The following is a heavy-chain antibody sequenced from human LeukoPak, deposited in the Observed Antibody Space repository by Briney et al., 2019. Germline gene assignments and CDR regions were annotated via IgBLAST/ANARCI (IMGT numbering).Heavy chain of an antibody. V-gene: IGHV3-33*01. D-gene: IGHD5-24*01. CDR2: IWYDGLNK. Sequence: PGGSLRLSCAVSGFTFSSYGMHWVRQAPGKGLEWVAVIWYDGLNKYYADSVKGRFTISRDNSKNTLYLQMNGLRAEDTAVYYCARASRDGYNSLYYFDYWGQGTLVTVSS. CDR1: GFTFSSYG. CDR3: ARASRDGYNSLYYFDY. J-gene: IGHJ4*02.